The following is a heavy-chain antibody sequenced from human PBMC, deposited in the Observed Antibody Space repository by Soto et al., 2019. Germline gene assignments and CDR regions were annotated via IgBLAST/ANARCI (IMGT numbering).Heavy chain of an antibody. D-gene: IGHD6-19*01. V-gene: IGHV1-18*01. CDR3: AKEWLGYYYYGMDV. CDR2: INPYNGKT. CDR1: GYIFTSWR. J-gene: IGHJ6*02. Sequence: ASVKVSCKASGYIFTSWRITWVRQAPGQGLEYMGWINPYNGKTNYAQKFQGRVTMTTDTSTNTAYMELGSLRSDDTAVYYCAKEWLGYYYYGMDVWGQGTTVTVS.